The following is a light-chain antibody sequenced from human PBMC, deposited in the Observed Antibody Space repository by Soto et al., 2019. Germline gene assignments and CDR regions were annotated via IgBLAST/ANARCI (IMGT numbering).Light chain of an antibody. J-gene: IGKJ4*01. CDR1: QGIGDT. Sequence: EIVMTQSPATLSVSPGEGATLSCRASQGIGDTLAWYQQKPGQTPRLLIYDTSIRATGVPARFSGSRSGAEFTLTISSLQSEVFAVYYCQHYGSSPTFRGGTKVEIK. V-gene: IGKV3-15*01. CDR3: QHYGSSPT. CDR2: DTS.